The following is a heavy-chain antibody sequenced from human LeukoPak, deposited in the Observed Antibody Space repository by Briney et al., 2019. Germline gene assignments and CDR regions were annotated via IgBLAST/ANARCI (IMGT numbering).Heavy chain of an antibody. Sequence: PSQTLSLTCTVSGGSISSGGYFWSWIRQHPGKGLEWVGCISNSGSTSYNPSLKSRVTLSVDTSKNQFSLKLSSVTAADTAVYYCARADNWNAFEYWGQGTLVPVSS. D-gene: IGHD1-1*01. V-gene: IGHV4-31*03. CDR3: ARADNWNAFEY. CDR1: GGSISSGGYF. CDR2: ISNSGST. J-gene: IGHJ4*02.